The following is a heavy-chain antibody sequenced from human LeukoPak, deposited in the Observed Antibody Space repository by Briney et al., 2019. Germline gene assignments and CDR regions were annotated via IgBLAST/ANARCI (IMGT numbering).Heavy chain of an antibody. CDR2: IYYSGST. Sequence: SETLSLTCTVSGGSISSGDYYWSWILQPPGKVLEWIGYIYYSGSTYYNPSRKSRVNISVDTSKNQFSLKLSSVTAADTAVYYSARDYYYGSGTEYYYYGMDVWGKGTTVTVSS. CDR3: ARDYYYGSGTEYYYYGMDV. D-gene: IGHD3-10*01. CDR1: GGSISSGDYY. V-gene: IGHV4-30-4*01. J-gene: IGHJ6*04.